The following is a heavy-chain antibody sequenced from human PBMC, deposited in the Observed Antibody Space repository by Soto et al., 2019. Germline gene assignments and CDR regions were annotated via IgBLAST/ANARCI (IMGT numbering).Heavy chain of an antibody. D-gene: IGHD2-15*01. CDR1: GRSISSGDYY. CDR2: IYYSGST. Sequence: QVQLQASGPGLVKPSQTLSLTCTVSGRSISSGDYYWSWIRQPPGKGMEWIGYIYYSGSTYYSPSLTSRLIISVDTAKNQFSLKLSSVTAADTAVYYCARGGLYSDYWGQGPLVLVAS. CDR3: ARGGLYSDY. V-gene: IGHV4-30-4*01. J-gene: IGHJ4*02.